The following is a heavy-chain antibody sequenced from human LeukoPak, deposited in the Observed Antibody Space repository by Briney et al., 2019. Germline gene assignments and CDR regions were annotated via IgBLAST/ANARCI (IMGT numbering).Heavy chain of an antibody. D-gene: IGHD2-21*02. V-gene: IGHV1-46*01. J-gene: IGHJ5*02. CDR2: INPRGGST. Sequence: GASVKVSCKASGYTFTNYFMHWVRQAPGQGLEWMGIINPRGGSTGYAQKFQGRITMTTGMSTRTVYMELSSLESEDTAVYYCARRDCVGDCYSNWFDPWGQGTLVTVSS. CDR1: GYTFTNYF. CDR3: ARRDCVGDCYSNWFDP.